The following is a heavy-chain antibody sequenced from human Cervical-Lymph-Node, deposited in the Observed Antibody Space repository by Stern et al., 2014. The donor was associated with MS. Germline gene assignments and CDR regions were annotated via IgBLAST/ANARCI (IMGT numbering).Heavy chain of an antibody. D-gene: IGHD1-26*01. CDR1: GFVFRRYA. Sequence: VQLVESGGGVVPPGRSLRLSCAASGFVFRRYALHWVRQAPGKGLAWVALSSYDGRDKYYTDSVKGRFTVSRDNSNNTVDLEMNSLRLEDTAVYYCAKGGSGSYLDWGQGSLVTVSS. CDR2: SSYDGRDK. J-gene: IGHJ4*02. V-gene: IGHV3-30*04. CDR3: AKGGSGSYLD.